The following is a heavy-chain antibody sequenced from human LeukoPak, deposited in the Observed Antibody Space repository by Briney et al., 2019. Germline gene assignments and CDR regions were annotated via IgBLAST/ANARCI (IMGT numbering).Heavy chain of an antibody. J-gene: IGHJ4*02. D-gene: IGHD5-18*01. CDR3: AREGYSYGPYFDY. CDR2: IYYSGST. CDR1: GGSISSYY. Sequence: PSETLSLTCTVSGGSISSYYWSWLRQPPGKGLEWIGYIYYSGSTNYNPSLKSRVTISVDTSKNQFSLKLSSVTAADTAVYYCAREGYSYGPYFDYWGQGTLVTVSS. V-gene: IGHV4-59*01.